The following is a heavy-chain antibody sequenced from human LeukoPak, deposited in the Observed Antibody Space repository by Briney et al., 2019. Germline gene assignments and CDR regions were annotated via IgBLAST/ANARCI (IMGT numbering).Heavy chain of an antibody. CDR3: ARTYGVLSDI. V-gene: IGHV4-38-2*02. Sequence: SETLSLTCTVSGYSINSAFYWGWIRVPPGKGLEWIGSVFHRGTTYYNSSLKSRANISIDTSKNQFSLKLSSVTAADTAVYYCARTYGVLSDIWGQGTMVTVSS. CDR1: GYSINSAFY. D-gene: IGHD4-17*01. J-gene: IGHJ3*02. CDR2: VFHRGTT.